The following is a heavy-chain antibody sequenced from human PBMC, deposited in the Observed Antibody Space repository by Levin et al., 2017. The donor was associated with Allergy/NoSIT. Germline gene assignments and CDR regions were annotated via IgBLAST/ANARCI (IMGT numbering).Heavy chain of an antibody. CDR3: AGIAAAGLLVVPPDY. CDR1: GGSISSSSYY. V-gene: IGHV4-39*01. CDR2: IYYSGST. Sequence: GSLRLSCTVSGGSISSSSYYWGWIRQPPGKGLEWIGSIYYSGSTYYNPSLKSRVTISVDTSKNQFSLKLSSVTAADTAVYYCAGIAAAGLLVVPPDYWGQGTLVTVSS. D-gene: IGHD6-13*01. J-gene: IGHJ4*02.